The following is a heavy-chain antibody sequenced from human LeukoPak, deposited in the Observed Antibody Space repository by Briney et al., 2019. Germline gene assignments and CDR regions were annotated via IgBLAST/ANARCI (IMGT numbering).Heavy chain of an antibody. Sequence: SVKVSCKASLYTFTSYGIRWVQQAPGQGLAGMEWISAYNGNTNYAQKLQGRVTMTTDTSTSTAYMELRSLRSDDTAVYYCARDTVAIFGVVTVTPFDYWGQGTLVTVSS. D-gene: IGHD3-3*01. CDR2: ISAYNGNT. J-gene: IGHJ4*02. CDR3: ARDTVAIFGVVTVTPFDY. V-gene: IGHV1-18*01. CDR1: LYTFTSYG.